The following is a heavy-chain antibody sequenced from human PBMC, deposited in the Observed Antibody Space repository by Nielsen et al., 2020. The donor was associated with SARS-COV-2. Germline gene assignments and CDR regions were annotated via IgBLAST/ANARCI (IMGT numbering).Heavy chain of an antibody. J-gene: IGHJ4*02. CDR3: AKEAFPGDIGDLLDY. D-gene: IGHD4-17*01. V-gene: IGHV3-30*18. Sequence: GESLKISCAASGFTFSSYGMHWVRQAPGKGLEWVAGISFDGSNKYYADSLKGRFTISRDNSKNTLYLQMNSLRAEDTAVYYCAKEAFPGDIGDLLDYWGQGTLVTVSS. CDR1: GFTFSSYG. CDR2: ISFDGSNK.